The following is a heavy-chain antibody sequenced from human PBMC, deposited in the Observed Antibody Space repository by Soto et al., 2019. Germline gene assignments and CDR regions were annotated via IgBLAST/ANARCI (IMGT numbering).Heavy chain of an antibody. V-gene: IGHV3-23*04. CDR2: FSGSGGAT. J-gene: IGHJ4*02. Sequence: VQVVESGGGLVQPGGSLRLSCAASGFIASNYAMSWVRQAPGKGLEWVSGFSGSGGATFYADSVKGRFTISRDSSKNTIYLQMDRLRAGDTAVYDCAKAVGDYWGRGTLVTVSS. CDR3: AKAVGDY. D-gene: IGHD1-26*01. CDR1: GFIASNYA.